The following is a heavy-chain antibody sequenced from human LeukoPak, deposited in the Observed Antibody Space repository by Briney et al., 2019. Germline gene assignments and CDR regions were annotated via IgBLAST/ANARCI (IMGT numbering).Heavy chain of an antibody. Sequence: GGSLRLSCAASGFTFSNYAMSWVRQAPGKGLEWVSSISGSGDNMDYADSVKGRFTISRDNSENTLYLQMNSLRGEDTAVYYCARDGYSGSYYRLYYFFMDVWGKGTTVTVSS. D-gene: IGHD1-26*01. CDR1: GFTFSNYA. V-gene: IGHV3-23*01. J-gene: IGHJ6*03. CDR3: ARDGYSGSYYRLYYFFMDV. CDR2: ISGSGDNM.